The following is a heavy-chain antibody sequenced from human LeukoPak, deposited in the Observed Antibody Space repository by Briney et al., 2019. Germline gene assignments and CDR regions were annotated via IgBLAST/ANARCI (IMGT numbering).Heavy chain of an antibody. V-gene: IGHV3-21*01. D-gene: IGHD4-11*01. J-gene: IGHJ5*02. CDR1: GFTFSSYS. Sequence: PGGSLRLSCAASGFTFSSYSMNWVRQAPGKGLEWGSSISSSSSYIYYADSVKGRFTISRDNAKNSLYLQMNSLRAEDTAVYYCAPDYSNYVRWFDPWGQGTLVTVSS. CDR2: ISSSSSYI. CDR3: APDYSNYVRWFDP.